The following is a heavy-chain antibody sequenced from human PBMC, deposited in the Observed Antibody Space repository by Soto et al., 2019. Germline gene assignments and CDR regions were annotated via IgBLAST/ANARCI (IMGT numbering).Heavy chain of an antibody. V-gene: IGHV1-3*01. CDR3: ASYGEECSGGSCYSSNYYMDV. J-gene: IGHJ6*03. CDR1: GYTFTSYA. Sequence: ASVKVSCKASGYTFTSYAMHWVRQAPGQRLEWMGWINAGNGNTKYSQKFQGRVTITRDTSASTAYMELSSLRSEDTAVYYCASYGEECSGGSCYSSNYYMDVWGKGTTVTVSS. D-gene: IGHD2-15*01. CDR2: INAGNGNT.